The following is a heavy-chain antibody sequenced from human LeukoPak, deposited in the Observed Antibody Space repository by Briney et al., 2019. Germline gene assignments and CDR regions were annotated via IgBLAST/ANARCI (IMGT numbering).Heavy chain of an antibody. D-gene: IGHD2-21*02. J-gene: IGHJ1*01. CDR1: GFTFDDYA. V-gene: IGHV3-9*01. CDR2: ISWNSGNI. Sequence: GGSLRLSCAASGFTFDDYAMHWVRQVPGKGLEWVSGISWNSGNIEYADSVKGRFIISRDNAKNSLYLQMNSLRAEDTAVYYCARGLYCGGDCYRPRAEYFQHWGQGTLVTVSS. CDR3: ARGLYCGGDCYRPRAEYFQH.